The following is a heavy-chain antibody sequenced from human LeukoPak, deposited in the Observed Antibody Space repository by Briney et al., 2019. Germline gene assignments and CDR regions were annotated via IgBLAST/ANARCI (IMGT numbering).Heavy chain of an antibody. Sequence: ASVKVSCKASGYTFTSYDINWVRQATGQGLEWMGWMNPNRGNTGYAQKFQGRVTMTRNTSRSTAYMELSSLRSEDTAVYYCARGLYCSSTSCSDYWGQGTLVTVSS. CDR1: GYTFTSYD. V-gene: IGHV1-8*01. J-gene: IGHJ4*02. CDR2: MNPNRGNT. CDR3: ARGLYCSSTSCSDY. D-gene: IGHD2-2*01.